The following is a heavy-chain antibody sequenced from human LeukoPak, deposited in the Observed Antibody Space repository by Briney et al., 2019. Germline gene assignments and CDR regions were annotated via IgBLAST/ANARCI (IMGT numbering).Heavy chain of an antibody. CDR1: GFSFSSYS. J-gene: IGHJ4*02. D-gene: IGHD5-18*01. V-gene: IGHV3-21*01. CDR2: ISSSGSYI. CDR3: ARDLGSYGRPSYFDY. Sequence: GGSLRLSCAASGFSFSSYSMNWVRQAPGKGLEWVSSISSSGSYIYYADSVKGRFTISRDNAKNSLYLQMNSLRAEDTAVYYCARDLGSYGRPSYFDYWGQGTLVTVSS.